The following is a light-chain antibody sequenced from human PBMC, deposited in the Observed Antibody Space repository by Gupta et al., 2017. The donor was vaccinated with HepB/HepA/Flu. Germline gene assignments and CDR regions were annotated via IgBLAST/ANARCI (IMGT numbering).Light chain of an antibody. CDR3: QQYNNWPPWT. V-gene: IGKV3-15*01. J-gene: IGKJ1*01. CDR2: GAS. Sequence: EIVMTQSPATLSVSPGERVTLSCRASQSVSSNLAWYQQKPGQAPRLLIYGASTRATGIPARFSGSGSGTEFTLTISSRQSEDFAVYYCQQYNNWPPWTFGQGTKVEIK. CDR1: QSVSSN.